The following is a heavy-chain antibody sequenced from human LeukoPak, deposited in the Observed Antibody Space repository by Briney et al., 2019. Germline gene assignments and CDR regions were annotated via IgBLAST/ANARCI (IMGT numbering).Heavy chain of an antibody. V-gene: IGHV4-34*01. CDR3: ARDLDFGVVTGYFDY. CDR2: INHSGST. Sequence: TSETLSLTCAVYGGSFSGYYWSWIRQPPGKGLEWIGEINHSGSTNYNPSLKSRVTISVDTSKNQFSLKLSSVTAADTAVYYCARDLDFGVVTGYFDYWGQGTLVTVSS. D-gene: IGHD3-3*01. J-gene: IGHJ4*02. CDR1: GGSFSGYY.